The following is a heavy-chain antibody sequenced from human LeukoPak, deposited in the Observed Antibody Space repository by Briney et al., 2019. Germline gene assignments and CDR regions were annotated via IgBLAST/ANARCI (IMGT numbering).Heavy chain of an antibody. CDR1: GYTFTNYG. V-gene: IGHV1-18*01. CDR2: ISAYTGDS. J-gene: IGHJ5*02. D-gene: IGHD2-21*02. CDR3: ARGLGLRLRPSRFDP. Sequence: ASVNVSCKTSGYTFTNYGIGWVRQAPGQGLEWMGFISAYTGDSHYVHEFHDRVTMTIDTSTNTAYMQLTTLTSGDTAVYYCARGLGLRLRPSRFDPWGQGTLVTVSS.